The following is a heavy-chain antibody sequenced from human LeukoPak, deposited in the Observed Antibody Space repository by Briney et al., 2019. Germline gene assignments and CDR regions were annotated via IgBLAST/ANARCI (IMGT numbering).Heavy chain of an antibody. Sequence: GGSLRLSCAASGFTFSSYAMHWVRQAPGKGLEWVAVISYDGSNKYYADSVKGRFTISRDNSKNTLYLQMNSLRAEDTAVYYCARVTSAYSAAAGTRFFEYWGQGTLVTVSA. CDR1: GFTFSSYA. CDR2: ISYDGSNK. V-gene: IGHV3-30*01. J-gene: IGHJ4*02. D-gene: IGHD6-13*01. CDR3: ARVTSAYSAAAGTRFFEY.